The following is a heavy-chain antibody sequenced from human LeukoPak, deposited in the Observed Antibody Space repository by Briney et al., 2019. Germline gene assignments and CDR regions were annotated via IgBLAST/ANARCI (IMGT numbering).Heavy chain of an antibody. CDR2: IKSKTDGGST. V-gene: IGHV3-15*01. D-gene: IGHD6-19*01. J-gene: IGHJ4*02. CDR3: AKVRSPGSV. CDR1: GFTFSNAW. Sequence: GGSLRLSCAASGFTFSNAWMSWVRQAPGKGLEWVGRIKSKTDGGSTDYAAPVKGRFTISRDDSKNTLYLQMNSLRAEDTAVYYCAKVRSPGSVWGQGTLVTVSS.